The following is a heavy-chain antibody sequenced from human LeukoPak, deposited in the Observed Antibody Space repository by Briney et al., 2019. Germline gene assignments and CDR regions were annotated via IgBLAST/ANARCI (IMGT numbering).Heavy chain of an antibody. Sequence: PSETLSLTCTVSGGSISSYYWSWIRQPPGKGLEWIGYIHYSGSTNYNPSLKSRVTISVDTSKNQFSLKLSSVTAADTAVYYCARDYGGNSAWFDPWGQGTLVTVSS. CDR2: IHYSGST. J-gene: IGHJ5*02. D-gene: IGHD4-23*01. V-gene: IGHV4-59*12. CDR3: ARDYGGNSAWFDP. CDR1: GGSISSYY.